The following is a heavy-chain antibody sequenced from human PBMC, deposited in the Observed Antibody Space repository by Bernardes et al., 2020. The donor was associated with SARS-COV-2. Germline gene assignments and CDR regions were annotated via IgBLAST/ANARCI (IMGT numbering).Heavy chain of an antibody. CDR1: GGSISSHY. CDR2: IYYSGST. J-gene: IGHJ4*02. CDR3: ARGIRSYSYYFDY. V-gene: IGHV4-59*11. D-gene: IGHD1-26*01. Sequence: SETLSLTCTVSGGSISSHYWSWMRQPPGKGLEWIGYIYYSGSTNYNPSLKSRVTISVDTSKNQFSLKLSSVTAADTAVYYCARGIRSYSYYFDYWGQGTLVTVSS.